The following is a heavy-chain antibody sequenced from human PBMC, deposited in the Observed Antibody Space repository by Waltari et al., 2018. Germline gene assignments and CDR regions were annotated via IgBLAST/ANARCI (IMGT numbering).Heavy chain of an antibody. V-gene: IGHV3-7*01. CDR2: IKQLGNEK. CDR3: ARDLRSWPYYLDY. D-gene: IGHD6-13*01. Sequence: EVQLVESGGALVQPGGSLRLSCAASGFTFSNYWMNWVRQAQGRGLGWVASIKQLGNEKNYGDSVRGRFTISRDDAKKSVYLELNSLRADDTAVYYCARDLRSWPYYLDYWGQGTLVTVSS. J-gene: IGHJ4*02. CDR1: GFTFSNYW.